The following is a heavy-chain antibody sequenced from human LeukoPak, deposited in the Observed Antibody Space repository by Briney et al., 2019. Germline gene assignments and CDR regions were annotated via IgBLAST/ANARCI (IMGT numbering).Heavy chain of an antibody. D-gene: IGHD3-22*01. CDR2: IYYSGST. V-gene: IGHV4-59*01. J-gene: IGHJ3*02. CDR3: ARAPYYYDSSGSHDAFDI. CDR1: GGSISSYY. Sequence: SETLSLTCTVSGGSISSYYWSWIRQPPGKGLEWIGYIYYSGSTNYNPSLKSRVTISVDTSKNQFSLKLSSVTAAHTAVYYCARAPYYYDSSGSHDAFDIWGQGTMVTVSS.